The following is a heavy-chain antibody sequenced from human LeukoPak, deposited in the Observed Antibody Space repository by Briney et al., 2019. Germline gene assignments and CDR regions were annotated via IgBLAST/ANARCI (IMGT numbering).Heavy chain of an antibody. Sequence: GASVKVSCKASGYTLTSYYMHWVRQAPGQGLEWMGIINPSGGSTSYAQKFQGRVTITADKSTSTAYMELSSLRPEDTAIYYCARVISGSWLWFWGQGTLVTVSS. CDR3: ARVISGSWLWF. D-gene: IGHD6-13*01. CDR1: GYTLTSYY. J-gene: IGHJ4*02. V-gene: IGHV1-46*01. CDR2: INPSGGST.